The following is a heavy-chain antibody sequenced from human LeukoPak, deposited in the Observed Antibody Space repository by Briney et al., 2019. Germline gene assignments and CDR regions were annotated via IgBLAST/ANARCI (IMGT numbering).Heavy chain of an antibody. J-gene: IGHJ3*02. Sequence: GGSLRLSCAASGFTFSSSWMTWVRQAPGKGLEWVASINQDGGEIHYVDSVKGRFTISRDNAKNSLYLQMNSLRAEDTAVYYCARHGIAAALIDAFDIWGQGTMVTVSS. V-gene: IGHV3-7*01. CDR1: GFTFSSSW. CDR3: ARHGIAAALIDAFDI. D-gene: IGHD6-13*01. CDR2: INQDGGEI.